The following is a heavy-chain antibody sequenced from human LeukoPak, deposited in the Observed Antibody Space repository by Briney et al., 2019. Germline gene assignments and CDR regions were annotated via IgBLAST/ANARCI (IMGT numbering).Heavy chain of an antibody. V-gene: IGHV1-69*13. Sequence: SVKVSCKASGGTFSSYAISWVRQAPGQGLEWMGGIIPIFGTVNYAQKFQGRVTITADESTSTAYMELSSLRSEDTAVYYCARAPPSTVVRYFDYWGQGTLVTVSS. CDR2: IIPIFGTV. J-gene: IGHJ4*02. CDR1: GGTFSSYA. CDR3: ARAPPSTVVRYFDY. D-gene: IGHD4-23*01.